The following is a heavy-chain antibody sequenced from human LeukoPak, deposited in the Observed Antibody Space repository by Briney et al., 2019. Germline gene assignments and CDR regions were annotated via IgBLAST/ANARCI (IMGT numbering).Heavy chain of an antibody. Sequence: GGSLRLSCAASGFTFCSYEMNWVRQAPGKGLEWVSYVSSSGSTIYYADSVKGRFTISRDNAKNSLYLQMNSLRAEDTAVYYCARGGDVLLWFGELRWGQGTLVTVSS. CDR3: ARGGDVLLWFGELR. V-gene: IGHV3-48*03. D-gene: IGHD3-10*01. CDR1: GFTFCSYE. J-gene: IGHJ4*02. CDR2: VSSSGSTI.